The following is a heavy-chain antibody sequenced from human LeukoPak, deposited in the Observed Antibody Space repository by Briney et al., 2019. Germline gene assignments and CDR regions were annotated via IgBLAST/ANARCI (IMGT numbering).Heavy chain of an antibody. J-gene: IGHJ6*03. CDR1: GFIFSNYG. Sequence: GGSLRLSCAASGFIFSNYGMSWVRQAPGKGLEWVSVIYSGGSTYYADSVKGRFTISRDNSKNTLYLQMNSLRAEDTAVYYCARGIAAAGKYYYYMDVWGKGTTVTISS. D-gene: IGHD6-13*01. CDR2: IYSGGST. CDR3: ARGIAAAGKYYYYMDV. V-gene: IGHV3-66*01.